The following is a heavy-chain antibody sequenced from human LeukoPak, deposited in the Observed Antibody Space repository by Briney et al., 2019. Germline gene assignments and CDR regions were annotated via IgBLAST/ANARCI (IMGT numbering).Heavy chain of an antibody. V-gene: IGHV1-69*02. CDR3: ARGGDGYNFDY. Sequence: SVKVSCKASGGTFSSYTISWVRQAPGQGLEWMGRIIPILGIANYAQKFQGRVTITADKPTSTAYMELSSLRSEDTAVYYCARGGDGYNFDYWGQGTLVTVSS. D-gene: IGHD5-24*01. CDR1: GGTFSSYT. J-gene: IGHJ4*02. CDR2: IIPILGIA.